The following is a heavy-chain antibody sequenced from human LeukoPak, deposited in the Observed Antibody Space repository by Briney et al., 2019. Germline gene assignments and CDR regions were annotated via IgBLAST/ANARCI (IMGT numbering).Heavy chain of an antibody. V-gene: IGHV4-30-4*01. Sequence: SETLSLTCTVPGGSISSGDYYWSWIRQPPGKGLEWIGYIYYSGSTYYNPSLKSRVTISVDTSKNQFSLKLSSVTAADTAVYYCARPRARIVVVPATDAFDIWGQGTMVTVSS. CDR3: ARPRARIVVVPATDAFDI. D-gene: IGHD2-2*01. CDR1: GGSISSGDYY. CDR2: IYYSGST. J-gene: IGHJ3*02.